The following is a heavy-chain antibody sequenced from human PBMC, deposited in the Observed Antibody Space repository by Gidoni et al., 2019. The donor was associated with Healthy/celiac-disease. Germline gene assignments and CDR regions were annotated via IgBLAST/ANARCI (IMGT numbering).Heavy chain of an antibody. Sequence: QLQLQESGPGLVKPSGTLSLTCTVSGGSISSSSYYWGWIRQPPGKGLQWIGSIYYRGRTYYNPSLKSRVTISVDTSKNQFSLKLSSVTAADTAVYYCARHADILTGYHDYWGQGTLVTVSS. CDR1: GGSISSSSYY. V-gene: IGHV4-39*01. CDR2: IYYRGRT. J-gene: IGHJ4*02. CDR3: ARHADILTGYHDY. D-gene: IGHD3-9*01.